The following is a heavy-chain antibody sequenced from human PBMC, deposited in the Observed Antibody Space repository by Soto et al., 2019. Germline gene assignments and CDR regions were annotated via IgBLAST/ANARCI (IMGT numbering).Heavy chain of an antibody. CDR3: ARAKPAGDFDY. Sequence: PSETLSLTCTVSGGSISSYYWSWIRQPPGKGLEWIGYIYYSGSTNYNPSLKSRVTISVDTSKNQFSLKLSSVTAADTAVYYCARAKPAGDFDYWGQGTLVTVSS. D-gene: IGHD2-8*02. V-gene: IGHV4-59*01. CDR1: GGSISSYY. CDR2: IYYSGST. J-gene: IGHJ4*02.